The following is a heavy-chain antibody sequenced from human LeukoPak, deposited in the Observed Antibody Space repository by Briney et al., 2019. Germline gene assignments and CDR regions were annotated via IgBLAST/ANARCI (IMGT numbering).Heavy chain of an antibody. CDR1: GGSISSYY. CDR2: IYYSGST. D-gene: IGHD3-3*01. V-gene: IGHV4-59*01. J-gene: IGHJ4*02. CDR3: ARDRPADFWSGPGAFDY. Sequence: SETLSLTCTVSGGSISSYYWSWIRQPPGKGLEWIGYIYYSGSTNYNPSLKSRVTISVDTSKNQFSLKLSSVTAADTAVYYCARDRPADFWSGPGAFDYWGQGTLVTVSS.